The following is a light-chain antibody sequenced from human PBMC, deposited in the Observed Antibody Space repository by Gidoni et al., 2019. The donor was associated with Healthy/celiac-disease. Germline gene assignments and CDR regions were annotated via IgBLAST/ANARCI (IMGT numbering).Light chain of an antibody. CDR2: CAS. CDR3: QQYYSTPLT. V-gene: IGKV4-1*01. J-gene: IGKJ4*01. CDR1: QSVLYSSNNKNY. Sequence: DIVMTQSPDSLAVSLGARATINCKSSQSVLYSSNNKNYVAWYQQKPGQPPKLLIYCASTRESGVPDRFSGSGSGTDFTLTISSLQAEDVAVYYCQQYYSTPLTFXGXTKVEIK.